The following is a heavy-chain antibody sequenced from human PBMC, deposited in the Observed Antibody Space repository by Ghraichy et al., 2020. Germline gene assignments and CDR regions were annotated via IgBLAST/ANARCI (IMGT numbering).Heavy chain of an antibody. CDR1: GYSISSSNW. V-gene: IGHV4-28*05. Sequence: SETLSLTCAVSGYSISSSNWWGWIRQPPGKGLEWIGYIYYSGSIYYNPSLKSRVTMSVDTSKNQFSLKLSSVTAVDTAVYYCARMGYYYDSSGYYSIFDYWGQGTLVTVSS. J-gene: IGHJ4*02. D-gene: IGHD3-22*01. CDR3: ARMGYYYDSSGYYSIFDY. CDR2: IYYSGSI.